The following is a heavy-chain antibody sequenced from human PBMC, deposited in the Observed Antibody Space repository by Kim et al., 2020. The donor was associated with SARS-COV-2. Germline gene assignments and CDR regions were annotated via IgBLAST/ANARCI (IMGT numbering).Heavy chain of an antibody. CDR2: IYSGGST. CDR1: GFTVSSNY. D-gene: IGHD6-13*01. CDR3: ARDVYGAAGRTLDAFDI. Sequence: GGSLRLSCAASGFTVSSNYMSWVRQAPGKGLEWVSVIYSGGSTYYADSVKGRFTISRDNSKNTLYLQMNSLRAEDTAVYYCARDVYGAAGRTLDAFDIWGQGTMVTVSS. V-gene: IGHV3-53*01. J-gene: IGHJ3*02.